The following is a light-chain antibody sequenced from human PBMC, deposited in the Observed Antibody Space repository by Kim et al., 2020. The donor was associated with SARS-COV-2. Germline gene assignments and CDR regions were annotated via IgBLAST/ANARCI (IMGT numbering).Light chain of an antibody. CDR3: QQHDSYPWT. CDR1: QPISSS. V-gene: IGKV1-5*03. CDR2: KAS. Sequence: DIQMTQSHSTLSASVGDKVTISCRASQPISSSLAWYQQRAGKAPRLLIYKASSVETGVPSRFSGSGSGTEFTLTITSLQPDDFAAYYCQQHDSYPWTFGQGTKVDIK. J-gene: IGKJ1*01.